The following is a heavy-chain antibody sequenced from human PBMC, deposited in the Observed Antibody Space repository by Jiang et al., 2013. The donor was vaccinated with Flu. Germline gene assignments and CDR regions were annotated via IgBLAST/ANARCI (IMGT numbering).Heavy chain of an antibody. CDR3: ARGEGDYSFDY. CDR2: INLKSGDT. D-gene: IGHD4-17*01. V-gene: IGHV1-2*02. CDR1: GYTFTGYF. J-gene: IGHJ4*02. Sequence: GAEVKKPGASVKVSCKASGYTFTGYFMHWVRQAPGQGLEWMGWINLKSGDTNYSPKLQGRVTMTRDTSLIIAYMELSRLRSDDTAVYYCARGEGDYSFDYWGQGTLVTVSS.